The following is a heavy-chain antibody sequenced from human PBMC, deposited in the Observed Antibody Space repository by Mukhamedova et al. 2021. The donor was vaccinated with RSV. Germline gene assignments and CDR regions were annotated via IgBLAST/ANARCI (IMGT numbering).Heavy chain of an antibody. CDR3: ARDNRGATMVRGVIGAFDI. Sequence: SNTYYADSVKGRFTISRDNSKNTLYLQMNSLRAEDTAVYYCARDNRGATMVRGVIGAFDIWGQGTMVTVSS. V-gene: IGHV3-30-3*01. J-gene: IGHJ3*02. D-gene: IGHD3-10*01. CDR2: SNT.